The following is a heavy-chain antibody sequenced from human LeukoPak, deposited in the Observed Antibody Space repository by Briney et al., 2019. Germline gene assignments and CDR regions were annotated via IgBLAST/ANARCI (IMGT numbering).Heavy chain of an antibody. CDR1: GGSVSSGGYY. D-gene: IGHD2-2*03. CDR2: IYNSGST. V-gene: IGHV4-61*08. Sequence: SETLSLTCTVSGGSVSSGGYYWSWIRQPPGKGLEWIGYIYNSGSTNYNPSLKSRVTISVDTSKNQFSLKLSSVTAADTAVYYCARLDIVVVPAAMFVDYWGQGTLVTVSS. CDR3: ARLDIVVVPAAMFVDY. J-gene: IGHJ4*02.